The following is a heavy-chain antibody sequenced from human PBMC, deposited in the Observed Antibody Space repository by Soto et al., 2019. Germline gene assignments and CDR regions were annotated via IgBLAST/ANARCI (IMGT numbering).Heavy chain of an antibody. CDR3: ARGRTYYYDSSGYYWDY. J-gene: IGHJ4*02. Sequence: QVQLQESGPGLVKPSGTLSLTCAVSGGSISSSNWWSWVRQPPGKGLEWIGEIYHSGSTNYNPSLKSRVTISADKSKNQFSLKLSSVTAADTAVYYCARGRTYYYDSSGYYWDYWGQGTLVTVSS. CDR1: GGSISSSNW. D-gene: IGHD3-22*01. CDR2: IYHSGST. V-gene: IGHV4-4*02.